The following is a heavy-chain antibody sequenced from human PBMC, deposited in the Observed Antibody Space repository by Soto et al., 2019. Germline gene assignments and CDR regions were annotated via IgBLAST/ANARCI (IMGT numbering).Heavy chain of an antibody. CDR1: GGSISSYY. J-gene: IGHJ4*02. V-gene: IGHV4-59*01. D-gene: IGHD5-12*01. Sequence: SETLSLTCTVSGGSISSYYWSWIRQPPGKGLEWIGYIYYSGSTNYNPSLKSRVTISVDTSKNQFSLKLSSVTAADTAVYYCARATGGAFDYGGQETRFTVPS. CDR2: IYYSGST. CDR3: ARATGGAFDY.